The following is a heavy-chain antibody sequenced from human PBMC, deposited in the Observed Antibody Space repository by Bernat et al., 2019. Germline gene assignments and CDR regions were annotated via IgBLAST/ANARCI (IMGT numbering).Heavy chain of an antibody. CDR3: ARRSRVSGVVIYDYYYYMDV. Sequence: QVQLVESGGGLVKPGGSLRLSCAASGFTFSDYYMSWIRQAPGKGLEWVSYISSSSSYTNYADSVKGRFTISTDNAKNSLYLQMNSLRAEDTAVYYCARRSRVSGVVIYDYYYYMDVWGKGTTVTVSS. CDR2: ISSSSSYT. V-gene: IGHV3-11*05. D-gene: IGHD3-3*01. J-gene: IGHJ6*03. CDR1: GFTFSDYY.